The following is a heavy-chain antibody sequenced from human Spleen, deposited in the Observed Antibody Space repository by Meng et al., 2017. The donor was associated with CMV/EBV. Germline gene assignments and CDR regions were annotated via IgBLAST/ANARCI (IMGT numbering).Heavy chain of an antibody. CDR1: GFTFSSYA. V-gene: IGHV3-23*01. Sequence: GESLKISCVASGFTFSSYAMSWVRQAPGKGLEWVSAISGSGGSTYYADSVKGRFTISRDNSKNTLYLQMNSLRAEDTAVYYCAKGIVVVPAASEYFQHWGQGTLVTVSS. CDR3: AKGIVVVPAASEYFQH. CDR2: ISGSGGST. J-gene: IGHJ1*01. D-gene: IGHD2-2*01.